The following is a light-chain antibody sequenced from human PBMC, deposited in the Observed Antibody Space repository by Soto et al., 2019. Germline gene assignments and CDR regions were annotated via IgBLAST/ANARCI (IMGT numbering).Light chain of an antibody. CDR2: GAS. V-gene: IGKV3-20*01. Sequence: VLTRCPGALSCSPGERATRSCLASQSVTSSYLAWYQQKPGQAPRLLIYGASSRATGIPDRFSGSGSGTDFTLTISRLEPEDFAVYYCQQYRGSPCTFGHGTKVDIK. J-gene: IGKJ1*01. CDR1: QSVTSSY. CDR3: QQYRGSPCT.